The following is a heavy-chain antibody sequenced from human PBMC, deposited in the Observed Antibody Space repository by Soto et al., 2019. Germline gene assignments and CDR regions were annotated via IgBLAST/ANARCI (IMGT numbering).Heavy chain of an antibody. J-gene: IGHJ6*02. CDR1: GGTFSSYT. V-gene: IGHV1-69*08. Sequence: VHLVQSGAEVKEPGSSVKVSCKASGGTFSSYTINWVRQAPGQGLEWMGRIIPILGVANYAQKFQGRVTNTADNSTSTAYMELRRLRSEDTAVYYCAREMYSSTSYYYYYGMDVWGQGTTVTVSS. CDR3: AREMYSSTSYYYYYGMDV. D-gene: IGHD6-13*01. CDR2: IIPILGVA.